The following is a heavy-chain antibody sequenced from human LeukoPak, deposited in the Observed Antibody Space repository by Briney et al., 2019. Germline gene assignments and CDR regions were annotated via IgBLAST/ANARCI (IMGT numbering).Heavy chain of an antibody. D-gene: IGHD3-10*02. Sequence: ASVKVSCKASGYTFTSYDINWVRQATGQGLEWMGWMNPNSGNTGYAQKFQGRVTMTRNTSISTAYMELSSLRSEDTAVYYCARAPHPMSVHYYYYGMDVWGQGTTVTVSS. V-gene: IGHV1-8*01. CDR1: GYTFTSYD. CDR2: MNPNSGNT. J-gene: IGHJ6*02. CDR3: ARAPHPMSVHYYYYGMDV.